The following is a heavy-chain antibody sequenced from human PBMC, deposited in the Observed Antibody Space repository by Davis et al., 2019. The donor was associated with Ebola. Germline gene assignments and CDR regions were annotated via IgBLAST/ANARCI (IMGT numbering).Heavy chain of an antibody. CDR3: AKAHIVGTEGWFDP. CDR1: GFIFSSFG. Sequence: PGGSLRLSCAASGFIFSSFGMHWARQAPGKGLEWVAFIAYDESNKYYADSVEGRFTISRDNSRNTVYLQMNSLRPEDTAMYFCAKAHIVGTEGWFDPWGQGTLVTVSS. CDR2: IAYDESNK. V-gene: IGHV3-30*02. J-gene: IGHJ5*02. D-gene: IGHD1-1*01.